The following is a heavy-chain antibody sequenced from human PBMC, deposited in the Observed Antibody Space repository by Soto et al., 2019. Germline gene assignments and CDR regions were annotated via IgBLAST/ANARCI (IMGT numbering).Heavy chain of an antibody. D-gene: IGHD3-3*01. CDR2: ISAYNGNT. Sequence: ASVKVSCKASGYTFTSYGISWVRQAPGQGLEWMGRISAYNGNTNYAQKLQGRVTMTTDTSTSTAYMELRSLRSDETAVYYCARAGRVDTIFGVADYFDYWGQGNLVT. V-gene: IGHV1-18*01. CDR1: GYTFTSYG. CDR3: ARAGRVDTIFGVADYFDY. J-gene: IGHJ4*02.